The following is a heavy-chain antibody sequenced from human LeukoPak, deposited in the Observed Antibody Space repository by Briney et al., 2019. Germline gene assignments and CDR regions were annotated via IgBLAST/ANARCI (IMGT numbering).Heavy chain of an antibody. CDR2: INTKTGNP. V-gene: IGHV7-4-1*02. CDR1: GYTFTRYA. Sequence: GASVKVSCKTSGYTFTRYAVNWVRQAPGQGLEWMGWINTKTGNPTYAQGFTGRFVFSLDTSVTAAYLQISSLKDEDTAVYYCARSGFWTDPPAFDIWGQGTMVTVSS. D-gene: IGHD3/OR15-3a*01. CDR3: ARSGFWTDPPAFDI. J-gene: IGHJ3*02.